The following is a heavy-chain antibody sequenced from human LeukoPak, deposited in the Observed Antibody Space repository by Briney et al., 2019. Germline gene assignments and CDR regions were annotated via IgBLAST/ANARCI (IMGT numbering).Heavy chain of an antibody. J-gene: IGHJ4*02. Sequence: PGGSLRLSCAASGFTFRNFWMSWVHQAPGRGLEWVANIHPEGNEKYHVESVKGRFTISRDNAKSSLFLQMNGLRAEDTAVYYCARGDAFSGDHWGQGTLVTVSS. V-gene: IGHV3-7*04. CDR3: ARGDAFSGDH. CDR1: GFTFRNFW. CDR2: IHPEGNEK.